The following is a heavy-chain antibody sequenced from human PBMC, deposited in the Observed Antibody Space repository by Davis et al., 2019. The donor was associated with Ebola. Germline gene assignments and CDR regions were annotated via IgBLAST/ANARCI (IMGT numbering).Heavy chain of an antibody. Sequence: GESLKISCAASGFTFSSYAMSWVRQAPGKGLEWVSAISGSGGSTYYADSVKGRFTISRDNSKNTLYLQMSSLRAEDTAVYYCARAWEYRYSGSYVWGQGTLVTVSS. CDR3: ARAWEYRYSGSYV. V-gene: IGHV3-23*01. D-gene: IGHD1-26*01. J-gene: IGHJ4*02. CDR2: ISGSGGST. CDR1: GFTFSSYA.